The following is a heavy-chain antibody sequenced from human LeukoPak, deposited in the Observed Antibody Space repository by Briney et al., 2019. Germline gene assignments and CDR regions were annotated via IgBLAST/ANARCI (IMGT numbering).Heavy chain of an antibody. D-gene: IGHD2-15*01. CDR1: GFTFSSYG. CDR2: IWYDGSNK. V-gene: IGHV3-33*01. J-gene: IGHJ6*02. Sequence: PGRPLRLSCAASGFTFSSYGMHWVRQAPGKGLEWVAVIWYDGSNKYYADSVKGRFTISRDNSKNTLYLQMNSLRAEDTAVYYCARESVVVVAATYYYYYGMDVWGQGTTVTVSS. CDR3: ARESVVVVAATYYYYYGMDV.